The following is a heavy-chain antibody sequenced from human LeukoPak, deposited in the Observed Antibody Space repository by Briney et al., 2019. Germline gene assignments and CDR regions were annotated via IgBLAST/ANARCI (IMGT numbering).Heavy chain of an antibody. D-gene: IGHD6-19*01. CDR2: ISYDGSNK. Sequence: GGSLRLSCAASGFTFSSYGMHWVRQAPGKGLEWVAVISYDGSNKYCADSVKGRFTISRDNSKNTLYLQMNSLRAEDTAVYYCAKDGGSGWYAYYYYYGMDVWGQGTTVTVSS. J-gene: IGHJ6*02. V-gene: IGHV3-30*18. CDR1: GFTFSSYG. CDR3: AKDGGSGWYAYYYYYGMDV.